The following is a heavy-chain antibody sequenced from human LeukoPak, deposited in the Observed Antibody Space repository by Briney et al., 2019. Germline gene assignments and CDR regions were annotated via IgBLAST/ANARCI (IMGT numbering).Heavy chain of an antibody. V-gene: IGHV3-23*01. CDR1: GFTFSSYG. CDR2: ISGSGGST. D-gene: IGHD7-27*01. Sequence: PGGSLRLSCAASGFTFSSYGMHWARQAPGKGLEWVSAISGSGGSTYYADSVKGRFTISRDNSKNTLYLQMNSLRAEDTAVYYCAKEYAGDFDYWGQGTLVTVSS. J-gene: IGHJ4*02. CDR3: AKEYAGDFDY.